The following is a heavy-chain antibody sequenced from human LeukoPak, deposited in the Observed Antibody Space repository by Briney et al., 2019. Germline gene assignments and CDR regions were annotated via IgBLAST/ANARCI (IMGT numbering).Heavy chain of an antibody. J-gene: IGHJ3*02. CDR3: ARTYYYGLGSYDAFDI. V-gene: IGHV3-30-3*01. Sequence: GGSLRLSCAASGFTFSSYAMHWVRQAPGKGLEWVAVISYDGSNKYYADSVKGRFTISRDNSKNTLYLQMNSLRAEDTAVYYCARTYYYGLGSYDAFDIWGQGTMVTVSS. CDR1: GFTFSSYA. D-gene: IGHD3-10*01. CDR2: ISYDGSNK.